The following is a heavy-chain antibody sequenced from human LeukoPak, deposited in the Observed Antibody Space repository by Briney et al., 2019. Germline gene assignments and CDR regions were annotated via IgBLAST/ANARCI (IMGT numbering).Heavy chain of an antibody. Sequence: GSSVKVSCKASGGAFSSYAISWVRQAPGQGLEWMGGIIPIFGTANYAQKFQGRVTITTDESTSTAYMELSGLRSEDTAVYYCARSPVARYRSPYYYYMDVWGKGTTVTVSS. CDR1: GGAFSSYA. D-gene: IGHD6-6*01. V-gene: IGHV1-69*05. CDR2: IIPIFGTA. CDR3: ARSPVARYRSPYYYYMDV. J-gene: IGHJ6*03.